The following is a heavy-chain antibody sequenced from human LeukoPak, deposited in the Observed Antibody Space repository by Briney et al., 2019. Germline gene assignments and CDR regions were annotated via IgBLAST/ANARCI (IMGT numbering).Heavy chain of an antibody. CDR1: GFTFSSYG. V-gene: IGHV3-53*01. Sequence: GGSLRLSCAASGFTFSSYGMHWVRQAPGKGLEWVSVIYSGGSTYYADSVKGRFTISRDNSKDTLYLQMNSLRAEDTAVYYCARETGYYYYGMDVWGQGTTVTVSS. CDR2: IYSGGST. D-gene: IGHD3-10*01. CDR3: ARETGYYYYGMDV. J-gene: IGHJ6*02.